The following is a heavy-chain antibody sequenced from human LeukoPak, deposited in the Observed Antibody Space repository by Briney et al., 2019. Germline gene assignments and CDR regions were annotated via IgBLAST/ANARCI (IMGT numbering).Heavy chain of an antibody. D-gene: IGHD2-15*01. Sequence: ASVKVSCKASGYTFTSYDINWVRQATGQGLEWMGWMNPNSGNTGYAQKFQGRVTMTRNTSISTAYMELSSLRSEDTAAYYCARGRMARYCSGGSCYSRVDYWGQGTLVTVSS. CDR1: GYTFTSYD. CDR3: ARGRMARYCSGGSCYSRVDY. V-gene: IGHV1-8*01. J-gene: IGHJ4*02. CDR2: MNPNSGNT.